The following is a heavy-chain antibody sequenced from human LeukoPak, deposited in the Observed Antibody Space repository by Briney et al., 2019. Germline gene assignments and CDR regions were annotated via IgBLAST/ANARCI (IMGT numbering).Heavy chain of an antibody. CDR2: IIPIFGTA. CDR1: GGTFSSYA. Sequence: SVKVSCKASGGTFSSYAISWVRQAPGQGLEWMGGIIPIFGTANYAQKFQGRVTITTDESTSTAYMELSSLRSEDTAVYYCARDRRNMGVGATTRDAFDIWGQGTMVTVSS. V-gene: IGHV1-69*05. CDR3: ARDRRNMGVGATTRDAFDI. D-gene: IGHD1-26*01. J-gene: IGHJ3*02.